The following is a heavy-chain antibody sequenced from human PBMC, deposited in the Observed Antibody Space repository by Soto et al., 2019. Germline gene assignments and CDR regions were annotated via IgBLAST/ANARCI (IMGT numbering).Heavy chain of an antibody. CDR3: ARNSSSGGSFRNWFDH. J-gene: IGHJ5*02. Sequence: PGESLKISFKGSGYSFTSYCISWVRQMPGKGLESMGRTDPSDYYNKYRNYFQGNVNISADKSISTAYLQWRRMKAPDTAMYYCARNSSSGGSFRNWFDHWGQGTLVTVSS. V-gene: IGHV5-10-1*01. CDR2: TDPSDYYN. CDR1: GYSFTSYC. D-gene: IGHD2-15*01.